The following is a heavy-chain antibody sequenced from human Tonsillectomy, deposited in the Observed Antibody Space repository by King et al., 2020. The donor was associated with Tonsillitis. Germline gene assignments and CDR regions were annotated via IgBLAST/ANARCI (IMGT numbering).Heavy chain of an antibody. D-gene: IGHD2-8*01. V-gene: IGHV1-46*01. CDR3: ARGKDGVCVAAGFDP. J-gene: IGHJ5*02. Sequence: VQLVQSGAEVKKPGASVKVSCKASGYTFTNYYIHWVRQAPGQGLEWMGLIKPSRGITSYEQKFQGRVTMTRDTSTSTVYMELSSLRSADAAVYYCARGKDGVCVAAGFDPWGQGTLVTVSS. CDR2: IKPSRGIT. CDR1: GYTFTNYY.